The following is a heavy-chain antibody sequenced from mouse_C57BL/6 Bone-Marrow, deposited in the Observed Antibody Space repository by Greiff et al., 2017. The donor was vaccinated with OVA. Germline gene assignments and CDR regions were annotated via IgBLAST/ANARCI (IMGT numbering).Heavy chain of an antibody. CDR1: GFNIKDDY. V-gene: IGHV14-4*01. J-gene: IGHJ2*01. CDR2: IDTENGDT. CDR3: TTNYYGNYFDY. D-gene: IGHD2-1*01. Sequence: EVQLQQSGAELVRPGASVKLSCTASGFNIKDDYMHWVKQRPEQGLEWIGWIDTENGDTEYASKFQGKATITADTSYNTAYLQLSSLTSEDTAVYYCTTNYYGNYFDYWGQGTTLTVSS.